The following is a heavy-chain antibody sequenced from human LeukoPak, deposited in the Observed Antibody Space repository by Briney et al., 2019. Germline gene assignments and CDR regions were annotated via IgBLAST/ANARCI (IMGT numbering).Heavy chain of an antibody. V-gene: IGHV3-74*01. Sequence: GGSLRLSCAASGLTFSSHWMHWVRQAPGKGLVWVSRITNDGSSTTYADSVKGRFTISRDNAKNTLYLQVNNLRAEDTAVYYCARGPNSNWSGLDFWGQGTLLTVSS. CDR3: ARGPNSNWSGLDF. D-gene: IGHD6-6*01. CDR1: GLTFSSHW. CDR2: ITNDGSST. J-gene: IGHJ4*02.